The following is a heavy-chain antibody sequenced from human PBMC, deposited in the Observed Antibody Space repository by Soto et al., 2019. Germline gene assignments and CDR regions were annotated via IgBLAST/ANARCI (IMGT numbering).Heavy chain of an antibody. CDR2: ISAYNGNT. CDR3: ARDPMGIAARPRAFDI. Sequence: ASVKVSCKASGYTFTSYGISWVRQAPGQGLEWMGWISAYNGNTNYAQKLQGRVTMTTDTSTSTAYMELRSLRSDDTAVYYCARDPMGIAARPRAFDIWGQGTMVTVSS. V-gene: IGHV1-18*01. D-gene: IGHD6-6*01. CDR1: GYTFTSYG. J-gene: IGHJ3*02.